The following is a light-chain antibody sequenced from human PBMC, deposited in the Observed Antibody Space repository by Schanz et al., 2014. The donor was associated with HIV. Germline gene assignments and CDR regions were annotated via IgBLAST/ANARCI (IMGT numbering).Light chain of an antibody. CDR3: QSFDSSLSAVV. J-gene: IGLJ2*01. CDR1: SSNIGANT. CDR2: RNN. Sequence: QSVLTQPPSASGTPGQRVTISCSGSSSNIGANTVNWNQQVPGAAPKLLIYRNNERPSGVADRFSGSKSGTSASLAITGLQAEDEAEYYCQSFDSSLSAVVFGGGTKVTVL. V-gene: IGLV1-44*01.